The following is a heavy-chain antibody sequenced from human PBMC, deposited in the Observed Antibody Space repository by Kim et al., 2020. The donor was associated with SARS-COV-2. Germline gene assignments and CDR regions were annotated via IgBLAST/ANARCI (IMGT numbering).Heavy chain of an antibody. CDR2: IWYDGSNK. J-gene: IGHJ4*02. CDR1: GFTFSSYG. D-gene: IGHD3-16*01. CDR3: ARDRQITFGGHSFYFDY. V-gene: IGHV3-33*01. Sequence: GGSLRLSCAASGFTFSSYGMHWVRQAPGKGLEWVAVIWYDGSNKYYADSVKGRFTISRDNSKNTLYLQMNSLRAEDTAVYYCARDRQITFGGHSFYFDYWGQGTLVTVSS.